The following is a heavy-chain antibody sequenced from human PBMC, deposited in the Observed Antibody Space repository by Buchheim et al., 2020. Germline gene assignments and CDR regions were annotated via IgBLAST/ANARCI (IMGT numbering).Heavy chain of an antibody. Sequence: QVHLEQSGAEVKKPGASVKISCKASGYTFSNFAVHWVRQVAGQRPEWMGWINGGTGNTKYSQKFQGRVTITRDTSATPAYMELRSLTAEDTAMYFCAREEYYYGSGSYDNWGQGT. V-gene: IGHV1-3*01. CDR2: INGGTGNT. CDR1: GYTFSNFA. CDR3: AREEYYYGSGSYDN. D-gene: IGHD3-10*01. J-gene: IGHJ4*02.